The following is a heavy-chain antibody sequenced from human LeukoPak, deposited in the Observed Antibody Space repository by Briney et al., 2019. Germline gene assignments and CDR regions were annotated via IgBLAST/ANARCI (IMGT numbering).Heavy chain of an antibody. CDR1: GGSISSSSYY. CDR3: ARLHATVATNPLYRYFDL. D-gene: IGHD4-23*01. J-gene: IGHJ2*01. Sequence: PSETLSLTCTVSGGSISSSSYYWGWIRQPPGKGLEWIGSFYYSGSTYYSPSLKGRVTISVDTSKNQFSLKLRSVTAADTAVYYCARLHATVATNPLYRYFDLWGRGTLVTVSS. V-gene: IGHV4-39*01. CDR2: FYYSGST.